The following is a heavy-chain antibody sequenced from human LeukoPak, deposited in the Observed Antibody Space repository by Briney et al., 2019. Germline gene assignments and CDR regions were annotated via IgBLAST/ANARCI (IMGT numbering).Heavy chain of an antibody. CDR1: GGTFSSYA. CDR2: IIPILGIA. V-gene: IGHV1-69*04. D-gene: IGHD3-10*01. J-gene: IGHJ4*02. CDR3: ARASGMGLTSFDY. Sequence: SVKVSCKASGGTFSSYAISWVRQAPGQGLEWMGRIIPILGIANYAQKFQGRVAMIRDTSTSTVYMELSSLTSEDTAVYYCARASGMGLTSFDYWGQGTLVTVSS.